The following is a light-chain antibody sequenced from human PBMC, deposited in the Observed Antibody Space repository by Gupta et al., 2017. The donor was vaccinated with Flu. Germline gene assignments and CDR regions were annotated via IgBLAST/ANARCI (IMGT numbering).Light chain of an antibody. CDR2: AAS. CDR1: QSISSY. J-gene: IGKJ2*01. CDR3: QQSYSYPHT. Sequence: DIQLTQSPSSLSASVGDRVTITCRASQSISSYLNWYQQKPGKAPKLLVYAASSLQSGVPLRFSGSGSGADFTRTSSSLLPEDFATYYCQQSYSYPHTFGQGTKLESK. V-gene: IGKV1-39*01.